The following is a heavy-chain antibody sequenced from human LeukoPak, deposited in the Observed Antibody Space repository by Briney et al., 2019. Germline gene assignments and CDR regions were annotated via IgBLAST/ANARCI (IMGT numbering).Heavy chain of an antibody. V-gene: IGHV4-59*12. CDR3: ATSYYYDSSEARYFQH. CDR1: GGSISSYY. CDR2: MYYSGST. Sequence: PSETLSLTCAVSGGSISSYYWSWIRQPPGKGLEWIGYMYYSGSTNYNPSLKSRVTISVDTSKNQFSLKLSSVTAADTAVYYCATSYYYDSSEARYFQHWGQGTLVTVSS. J-gene: IGHJ1*01. D-gene: IGHD3-22*01.